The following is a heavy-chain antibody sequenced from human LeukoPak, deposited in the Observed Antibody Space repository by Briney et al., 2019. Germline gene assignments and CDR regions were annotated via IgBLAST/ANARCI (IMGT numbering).Heavy chain of an antibody. D-gene: IGHD3-22*01. V-gene: IGHV1-2*02. CDR3: ARVNYYDSSGFDY. CDR2: INPNSGGT. Sequence: ASVKVSCKASGYTFTSYYMHWVRQAPGQGLEWMGWINPNSGGTNYAQKFQGRVTMTRDTSSSTAYMELSSLRSEDTAVYYCARVNYYDSSGFDYWGQGTLVTVSS. CDR1: GYTFTSYY. J-gene: IGHJ4*02.